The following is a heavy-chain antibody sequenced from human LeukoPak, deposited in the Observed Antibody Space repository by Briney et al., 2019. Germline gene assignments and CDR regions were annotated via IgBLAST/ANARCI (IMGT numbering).Heavy chain of an antibody. J-gene: IGHJ4*02. CDR1: GGSSSGYY. V-gene: IGHV4-34*01. CDR2: INHSGST. D-gene: IGHD6-25*01. Sequence: SETLSLTCAVYGGSSSGYYWSWIRQPPGKGLEWIGEINHSGSTNYNPSLKSRVTISVDTSKNQFSLKLSSVTAADTAVYYCPRGWGIAAYYFDYWGQGTLVTVSS. CDR3: PRGWGIAAYYFDY.